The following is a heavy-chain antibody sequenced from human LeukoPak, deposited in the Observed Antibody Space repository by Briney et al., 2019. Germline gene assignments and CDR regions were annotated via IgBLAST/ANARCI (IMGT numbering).Heavy chain of an antibody. CDR2: ISSSGSTI. J-gene: IGHJ4*02. CDR1: GFTFSSYE. CDR3: ARDRRQRGYHYYFGS. V-gene: IGHV3-48*03. D-gene: IGHD2-2*01. Sequence: GGSLRLSCAASGFTFSSYEMNWVRQAPGKGLEWVSYISSSGSTIYYADSMKGRFTISRDNAKNSLYLQMNSLRAEDTAVYYCARDRRQRGYHYYFGSWGQGTLVTVSS.